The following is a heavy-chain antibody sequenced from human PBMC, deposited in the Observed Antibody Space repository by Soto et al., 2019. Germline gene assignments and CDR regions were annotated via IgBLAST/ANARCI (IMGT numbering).Heavy chain of an antibody. CDR1: GFDFSNSW. CDR2: INSDGSST. V-gene: IGHV3-74*03. J-gene: IGHJ6*02. Sequence: PGGSLRLSCAASGFDFSNSWMHWVRQVPGKGLVSVSHINSDGSSTXYADSVKVRFSISRDNARTTVYLQLDSLRVEDTAVYYCARDKSYALAVWGQGTTVTVSS. CDR3: ARDKSYALAV. D-gene: IGHD4-17*01.